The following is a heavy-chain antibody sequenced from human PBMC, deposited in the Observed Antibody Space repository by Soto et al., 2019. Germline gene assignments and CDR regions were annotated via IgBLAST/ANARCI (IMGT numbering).Heavy chain of an antibody. V-gene: IGHV4-30-2*01. CDR3: ARERGGYGLFDS. D-gene: IGHD5-18*01. CDR2: IYPSGMP. Sequence: SETLSLTCTVSGGSISNAAYSWSWIRQPPGKGLEWIGYIYPSGMPFYNPSLRSRVTISIDRSNDQFSLNLKSVTAADTAVYYCARERGGYGLFDSWGQGTLVTVSS. CDR1: GGSISNAAYS. J-gene: IGHJ4*02.